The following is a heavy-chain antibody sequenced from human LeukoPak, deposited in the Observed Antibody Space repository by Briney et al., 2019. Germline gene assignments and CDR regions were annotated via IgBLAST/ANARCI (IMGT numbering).Heavy chain of an antibody. D-gene: IGHD6-19*01. CDR1: GGSFSGYY. CDR3: AREGGSSVGYDY. J-gene: IGHJ4*02. V-gene: IGHV4-31*11. CDR2: IYYSGST. Sequence: PSETLSLTCAVYGGSFSGYYWSWIRQHPGKGLEWIGYIYYSGSTYYNPSLKSRVTISVDTSKNQFSLKLSSVTAADTAVYYCAREGGSSVGYDYWGQGTLVTVSS.